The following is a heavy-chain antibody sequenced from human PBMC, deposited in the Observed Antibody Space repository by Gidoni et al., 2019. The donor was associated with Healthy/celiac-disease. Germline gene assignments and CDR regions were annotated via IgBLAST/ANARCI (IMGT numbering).Heavy chain of an antibody. CDR3: ARDATMVRGVNPFDY. J-gene: IGHJ4*02. CDR2: ISYDGSNK. Sequence: QVQLVESGGGVVQPGRSLRLSCAASGFTFSSYAMHWVRQAPGKGLEVVAVISYDGSNKYYADSVKGRFTISRDNSKNTLYLQMNSLRAEDTAVYYCARDATMVRGVNPFDYWGQGTLVTVSS. CDR1: GFTFSSYA. D-gene: IGHD3-10*01. V-gene: IGHV3-30*04.